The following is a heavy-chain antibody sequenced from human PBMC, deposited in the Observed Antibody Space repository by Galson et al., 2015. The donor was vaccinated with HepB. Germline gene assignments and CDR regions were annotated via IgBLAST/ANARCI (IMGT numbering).Heavy chain of an antibody. CDR2: ISRTGGNT. CDR1: GFTFSDYA. J-gene: IGHJ5*02. D-gene: IGHD4-11*01. V-gene: IGHV3-23*01. Sequence: SLRLSCAASGFTFSDYAMTWVRQAPGKGPEWVSSISRTGGNTFNADSVQGRFTISRDTPKNTLHLQMNSLRVDDTAVYYCAKGPRGDYINSTPNWSDTWGQGTLVTVSS. CDR3: AKGPRGDYINSTPNWSDT.